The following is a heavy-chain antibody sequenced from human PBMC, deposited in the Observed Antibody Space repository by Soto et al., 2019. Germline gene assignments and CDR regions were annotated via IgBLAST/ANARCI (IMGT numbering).Heavy chain of an antibody. V-gene: IGHV3-23*01. CDR1: GFTFSSYA. Sequence: PGGSLRLSCAASGFTFSSYAMSWVSQAPGEGLEWVSATSGSGGSTYYGDSVKGRFTISRDNSKNTLSLQMNSLRAEDTAVYYCAKTDPGGSGSYLGEYYYYYYGMDVWGQGTTVTVSS. CDR3: AKTDPGGSGSYLGEYYYYYYGMDV. CDR2: TSGSGGST. J-gene: IGHJ6*02. D-gene: IGHD3-10*01.